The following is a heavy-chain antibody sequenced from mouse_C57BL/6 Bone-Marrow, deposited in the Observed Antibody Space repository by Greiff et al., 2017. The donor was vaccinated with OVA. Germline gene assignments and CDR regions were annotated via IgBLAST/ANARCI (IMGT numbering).Heavy chain of an antibody. CDR1: GYTFTSYW. D-gene: IGHD2-4*01. CDR2: IHPNSGST. CDR3: ARGGIYYDYDGGWFAY. V-gene: IGHV1-64*01. Sequence: QVQLQQSGAELVKPGASVKLSCKASGYTFTSYWMHWVKQRPGQGLEWIGMIHPNSGSTNYNEKFKSKATLTVDKSSSTAYMQLSSLTSEDSAVYYCARGGIYYDYDGGWFAYWGQGTLVTVSA. J-gene: IGHJ3*01.